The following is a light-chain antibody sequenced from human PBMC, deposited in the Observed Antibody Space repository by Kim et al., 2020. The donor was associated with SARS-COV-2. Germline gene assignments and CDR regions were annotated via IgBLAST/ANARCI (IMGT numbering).Light chain of an antibody. CDR1: SNNVGNQG. CDR2: RNN. CDR3: SAWDSSLSAWV. V-gene: IGLV10-54*01. Sequence: QAGLTQPPSVSKGLRQTATPTCTGNSNNVGNQGAAWLQQHQGHPPKLLSYRNNNRPSGISERLSASRSVNTASLTITGLQPEDEADYYCSAWDSSLSAWVFGGGTQLTVL. J-gene: IGLJ3*02.